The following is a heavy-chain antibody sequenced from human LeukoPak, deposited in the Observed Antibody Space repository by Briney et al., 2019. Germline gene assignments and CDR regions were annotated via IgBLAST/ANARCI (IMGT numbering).Heavy chain of an antibody. CDR2: IYHSGST. CDR3: ARVYDFWSFDY. V-gene: IGHV4-38-2*02. CDR1: GYSISSGFY. J-gene: IGHJ4*02. Sequence: SETLSLTCTVSGYSISSGFYWGWIRQPPGKGLEWIGSIYHSGSTYYNPSLKSRVTISVDTSKNQFSLKLSSVTAADAAVYYCARVYDFWSFDYWGQGTLVTVSS. D-gene: IGHD3-3*01.